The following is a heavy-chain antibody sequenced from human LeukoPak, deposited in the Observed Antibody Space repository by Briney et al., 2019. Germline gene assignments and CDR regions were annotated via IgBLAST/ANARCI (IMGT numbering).Heavy chain of an antibody. Sequence: GESLKISCKGSGYSFTSYWIGWVRRMPGKGLEWMGIIYPGDSDTRYSPSFQGQVTISADKSINTAYLQWNSLKASDTAMYYCARFVGACSGGSCYSDYWGQGTLVTVSS. CDR3: ARFVGACSGGSCYSDY. J-gene: IGHJ4*02. CDR1: GYSFTSYW. D-gene: IGHD2-15*01. V-gene: IGHV5-51*01. CDR2: IYPGDSDT.